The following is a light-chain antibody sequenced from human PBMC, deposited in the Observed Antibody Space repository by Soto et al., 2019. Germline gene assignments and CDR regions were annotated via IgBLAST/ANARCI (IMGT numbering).Light chain of an antibody. CDR1: KGISSY. Sequence: DIQLTQSPSFLSASVGARVTITCRASKGISSYLAWYQQKPGNAHKLLIYAASPLQSGVPSRFSGSGSGTEFTLTISSLQPEDFATYYCQHLDSYSTFGQGTRLEIK. V-gene: IGKV1-9*01. CDR3: QHLDSYST. CDR2: AAS. J-gene: IGKJ5*01.